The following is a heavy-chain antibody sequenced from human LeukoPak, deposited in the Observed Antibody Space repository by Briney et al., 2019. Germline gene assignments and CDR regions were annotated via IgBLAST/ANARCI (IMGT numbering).Heavy chain of an antibody. CDR1: GYTFTSYA. J-gene: IGHJ4*02. CDR2: INTNTGNP. D-gene: IGHD6-19*01. V-gene: IGHV7-4-1*02. Sequence: GASVKVSCKASGYTFTSYAMNWVRQAPGQGLEWMGWINTNTGNPTYAQGFTGRFVFSLDTSVSTAYLQISSLKAEDTAVYYCARDFIFSRWLARTDFDYWGQGTLVTVSS. CDR3: ARDFIFSRWLARTDFDY.